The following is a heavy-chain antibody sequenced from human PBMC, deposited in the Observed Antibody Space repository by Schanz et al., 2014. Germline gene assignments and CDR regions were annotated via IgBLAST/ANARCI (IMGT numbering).Heavy chain of an antibody. CDR3: AKDAENTAMITDYFDY. Sequence: DVHLLESGGGLVQPGGSLRLSCVASGFTFSNYWMTWVRQAPGKGLEWVSAISGSGGSTYYADSVKGRFTISRDNSKNTLYLQMNSLRAEDTAVYYCAKDAENTAMITDYFDYWGQGTLVTVSS. V-gene: IGHV3-23*01. J-gene: IGHJ4*02. CDR2: ISGSGGST. D-gene: IGHD5-18*01. CDR1: GFTFSNYW.